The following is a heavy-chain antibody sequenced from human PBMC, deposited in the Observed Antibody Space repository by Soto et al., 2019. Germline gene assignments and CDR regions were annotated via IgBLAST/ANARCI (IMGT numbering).Heavy chain of an antibody. CDR3: ARAHDSSGYYYLIPGFDI. CDR2: TYYRSKWYN. V-gene: IGHV6-1*01. J-gene: IGHJ3*02. CDR1: GDSVSSNSAA. D-gene: IGHD3-22*01. Sequence: SQTLSLTCAISGDSVSSNSAAWNWIRQSPSRGLEWLGRTYYRSKWYNDYAVSVKSRITINPDTSKNQFSLQLNSVTPEDTAVYYCARAHDSSGYYYLIPGFDIWGQGTMVTVSS.